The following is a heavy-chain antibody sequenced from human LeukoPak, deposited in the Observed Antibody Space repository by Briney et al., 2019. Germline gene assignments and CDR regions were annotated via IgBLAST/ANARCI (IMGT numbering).Heavy chain of an antibody. CDR2: INPNSGGT. V-gene: IGHV1-2*02. CDR3: ARDNSVGETAWWFDP. CDR1: GYTFTGYY. D-gene: IGHD1-26*01. J-gene: IGHJ5*02. Sequence: RASVKVSCKASGYTFTGYYMHWVRQAPGQGLEWMGWINPNSGGTNYAQKFQGRVTMTRDMFTSTDYMELTSLTSDDTAVYYCARDNSVGETAWWFDPWGQGTLVTVSS.